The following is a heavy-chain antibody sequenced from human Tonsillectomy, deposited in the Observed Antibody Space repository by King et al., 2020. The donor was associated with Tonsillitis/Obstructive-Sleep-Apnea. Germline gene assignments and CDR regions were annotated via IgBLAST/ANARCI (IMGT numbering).Heavy chain of an antibody. CDR2: IYWDDDK. CDR3: AHRFGVFLRNWFDP. D-gene: IGHD3-10*01. V-gene: IGHV2-5*02. CDR1: GFSLSTSGVG. Sequence: TLQESGPTLVKPTQTLTLTCTFSGFSLSTSGVGVGWIRQPPGKALEWLALIYWDDDKRYSPSLKSRLTITKDTSKNQVVLTMTNMDPVDTATYYCAHRFGVFLRNWFDPWGQGTLVTVSS. J-gene: IGHJ5*02.